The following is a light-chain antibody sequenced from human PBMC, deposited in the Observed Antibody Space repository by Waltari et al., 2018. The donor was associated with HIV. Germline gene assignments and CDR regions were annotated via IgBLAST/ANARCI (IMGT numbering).Light chain of an antibody. CDR1: KLRDKY. J-gene: IGLJ2*01. V-gene: IGLV3-1*01. CDR3: QAWDSSTAI. Sequence: SYELTQPPSVSVSPGQTASITCSGPKLRDKYVCWYQKKPGQSPVLVIYQDNKRPSGIPERFSGSNSGNTATLTISGTQALDEADYYCQAWDSSTAIFGGGTELTVL. CDR2: QDN.